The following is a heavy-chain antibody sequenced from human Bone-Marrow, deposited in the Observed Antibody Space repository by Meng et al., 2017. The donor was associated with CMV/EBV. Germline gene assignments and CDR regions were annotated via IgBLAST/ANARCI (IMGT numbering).Heavy chain of an antibody. CDR3: ARQPRYGGNSGQREYYGMDV. J-gene: IGHJ6*02. CDR2: IYSGGSST. V-gene: IGHV3-23*03. CDR1: GFTFSSYA. D-gene: IGHD4-23*01. Sequence: GESLKISCAASGFTFSSYAMSWVRQAPGKGLEWVSVIYSGGSSTYYADSVKGRFTISRDNSKNTLYLQMNSLRAEDTAVYYCARQPRYGGNSGQREYYGMDVWGQGTAVTVSS.